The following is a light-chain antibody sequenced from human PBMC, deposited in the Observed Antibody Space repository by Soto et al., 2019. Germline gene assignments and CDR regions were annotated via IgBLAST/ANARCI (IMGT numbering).Light chain of an antibody. CDR2: GVT. CDR3: CSYTPAYTWV. Sequence: QSALTQPASVSGSPGQSIAISCTGSSSDVGVHNFVSWYQHHPGKAPKVVIYGVTNRPSGVSNRFSGSKSGNTTSLTISGLQAEDEADYYCCSYTPAYTWVFGGGTKLTVL. J-gene: IGLJ3*02. CDR1: SSDVGVHNF. V-gene: IGLV2-14*01.